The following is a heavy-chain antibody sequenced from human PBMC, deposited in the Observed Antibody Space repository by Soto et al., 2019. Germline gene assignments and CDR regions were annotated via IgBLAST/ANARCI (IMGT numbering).Heavy chain of an antibody. CDR1: GYTFTNYD. V-gene: IGHV1-8*01. D-gene: IGHD2-8*02. Sequence: ASVKVSCKASGYTFTNYDINWVRQATGQGLEWMGWMSPNTGNTAYAHKFQGRVTMTRSTPLSTVYMELSSLRSEDTAIYYCARGPGPGYWGQGTPVTVSS. J-gene: IGHJ4*02. CDR2: MSPNTGNT. CDR3: ARGPGPGY.